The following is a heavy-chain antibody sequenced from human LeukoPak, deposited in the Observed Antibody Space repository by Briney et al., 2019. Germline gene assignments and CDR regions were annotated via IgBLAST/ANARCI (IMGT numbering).Heavy chain of an antibody. D-gene: IGHD2-2*02. CDR2: ISSDGNNK. V-gene: IGHV3-30-3*01. Sequence: GKSLRLSCAASGFTFNHYAMHWVRQAPGKGLEWVALISSDGNNKLYADSVKGRFTISRDYSKNTLYLQVNSLRPEDTAVYFCARSDIVVVPTPITSYYYYGMDVWGQGTTVTVSS. CDR1: GFTFNHYA. J-gene: IGHJ6*02. CDR3: ARSDIVVVPTPITSYYYYGMDV.